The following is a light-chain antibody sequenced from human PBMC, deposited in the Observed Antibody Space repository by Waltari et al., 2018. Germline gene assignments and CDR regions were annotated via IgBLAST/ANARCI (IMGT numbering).Light chain of an antibody. V-gene: IGKV3-11*01. Sequence: DIVLTQSPAILSLSPGERASLSCRASQSVTNYLAWYQQKPGQAPRLLIYDTSNRATGIPARFSGSGFGTDFTLTISSLEPEDFAVYYCQQRGDWPVTFGGGTKVEIK. CDR1: QSVTNY. CDR2: DTS. CDR3: QQRGDWPVT. J-gene: IGKJ4*01.